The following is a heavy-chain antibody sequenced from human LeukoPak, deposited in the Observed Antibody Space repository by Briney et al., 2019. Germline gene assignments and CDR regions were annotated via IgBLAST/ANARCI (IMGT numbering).Heavy chain of an antibody. J-gene: IGHJ4*02. D-gene: IGHD3-10*01. CDR2: IYDSRSI. Sequence: SETLSLTCTVSGGSISSSSYYWVWIRQPPGMGLEGIGSIYDSRSIYYNPSLKSRVTISVDTSKTQFSLKLSSLTAADTAVYYCAGQYIVRGVKPFDYWGQGTLVTVSS. V-gene: IGHV4-39*01. CDR3: AGQYIVRGVKPFDY. CDR1: GGSISSSSYY.